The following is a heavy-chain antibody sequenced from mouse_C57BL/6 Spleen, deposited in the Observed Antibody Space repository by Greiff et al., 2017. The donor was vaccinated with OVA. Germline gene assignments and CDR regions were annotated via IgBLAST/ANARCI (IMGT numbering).Heavy chain of an antibody. CDR3: TSRQATEEVDY. Sequence: EVKLMESGGGLVQPGGSMKLSCAASGFTFSDAWMDWVRQSPEKGLEWVAEIRNKANNHATYYAESVKGRFTISRDDSKSSVYLQMNSLRAEDTGIYYCTSRQATEEVDYWGQGTTLTVSS. CDR2: IRNKANNHAT. D-gene: IGHD3-2*02. V-gene: IGHV6-6*01. J-gene: IGHJ2*01. CDR1: GFTFSDAW.